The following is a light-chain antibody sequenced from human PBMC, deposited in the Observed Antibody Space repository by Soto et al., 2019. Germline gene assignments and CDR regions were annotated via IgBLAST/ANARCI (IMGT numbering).Light chain of an antibody. CDR1: QSISSW. J-gene: IGKJ1*01. V-gene: IGKV1-5*01. CDR2: DVS. CDR3: LQHNSYPWT. Sequence: DIQMTQSPSTLSASVGDRVTITCLASQSISSWLAWYQQKPGKAPKLLIYDVSSLQSGVPSRFSGSGSGTEFTLTISSLQPEDFATYYCLQHNSYPWTFGQGTKVDIK.